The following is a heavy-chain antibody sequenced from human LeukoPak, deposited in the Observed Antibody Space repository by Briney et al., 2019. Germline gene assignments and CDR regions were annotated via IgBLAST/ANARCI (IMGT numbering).Heavy chain of an antibody. J-gene: IGHJ1*01. D-gene: IGHD4-17*01. V-gene: IGHV3-23*01. CDR2: ISGSGGST. CDR1: GFTFGNSA. Sequence: PGGSLRLSCAASGFTFGNSAMSWVRQAPGKGREWVSSISGSGGSTYYADSVRGWFTISRDNSKNTLYLQMNSLRVEDTAIYYCAKGDMTTVTPGDFQHWDQGTLVTVSS. CDR3: AKGDMTTVTPGDFQH.